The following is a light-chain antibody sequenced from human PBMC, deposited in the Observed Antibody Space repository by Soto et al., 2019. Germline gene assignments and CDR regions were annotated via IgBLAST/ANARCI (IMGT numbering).Light chain of an antibody. V-gene: IGKV4-1*01. Sequence: DIVMTQSPDSLAVSLGERATINCKSSQSVLYSSNNKNYLAWYQQKPGQPPKLLIYWASTRESGVPDRVSGSGSATDFTLTISSLQAEDLAVYYGQQYYSTPPTFGPGTKVDIK. CDR2: WAS. J-gene: IGKJ3*01. CDR1: QSVLYSSNNKNY. CDR3: QQYYSTPPT.